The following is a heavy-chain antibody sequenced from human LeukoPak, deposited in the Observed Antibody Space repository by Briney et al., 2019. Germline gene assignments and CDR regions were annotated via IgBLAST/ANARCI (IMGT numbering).Heavy chain of an antibody. CDR1: GFTFSSYS. CDR3: ARRIMYYYDSSRHLDAFDI. J-gene: IGHJ3*02. Sequence: GGSLRLSCAASGFTFSSYSMNWVRQAPGKGLEWVSYISSSSSTIYYADSVEGRFTISRDNAKNSLYLQMNSLRDEDTAVYYCARRIMYYYDSSRHLDAFDIWGQGTMVTVSS. V-gene: IGHV3-48*02. CDR2: ISSSSSTI. D-gene: IGHD3-22*01.